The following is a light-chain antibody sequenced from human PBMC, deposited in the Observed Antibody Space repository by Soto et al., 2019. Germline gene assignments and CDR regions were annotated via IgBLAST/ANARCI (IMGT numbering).Light chain of an antibody. J-gene: IGKJ5*01. Sequence: ETVMTQSPATLSLSPGERATLSCRASQSVSSKLVWYQQKPGQAPRFLIYGASTRATGIPARFRGSGSGTEFTLTISSLEPEDFGTYYCQQSYKMPSFGQGTRLVIK. CDR3: QQSYKMPS. V-gene: IGKV3-15*01. CDR1: QSVSSK. CDR2: GAS.